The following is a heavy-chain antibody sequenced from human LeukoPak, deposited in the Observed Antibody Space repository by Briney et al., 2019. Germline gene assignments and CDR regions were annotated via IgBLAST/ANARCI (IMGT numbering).Heavy chain of an antibody. CDR1: GGSFSGYY. CDR2: INHSGST. J-gene: IGHJ6*03. V-gene: IGHV4-34*01. Sequence: SETLSLTCAVYGGSFSGYYWSWIRQPPGKGLEWIGEINHSGSTNYNPSLKSRVTISVDTSKNQFTLKLSSVTAADTAVYYCARSRYYYYYYMDVWGKGTTVTVSS. CDR3: ARSRYYYYYYMDV.